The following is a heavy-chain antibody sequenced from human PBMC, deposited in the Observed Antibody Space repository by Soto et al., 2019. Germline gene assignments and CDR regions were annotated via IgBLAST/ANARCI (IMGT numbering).Heavy chain of an antibody. CDR3: ARGFWSFSARLFIYFDY. Sequence: SETLSLTCAVYGGSFSGYYWSWIRQPPGKGLEWIGEINHSGSTNYNPSLKSRVTISVDTSKNQFSLKLSSVTAADTAVYYCARGFWSFSARLFIYFDYWGQGTLVTVSS. CDR2: INHSGST. D-gene: IGHD3-22*01. CDR1: GGSFSGYY. V-gene: IGHV4-34*01. J-gene: IGHJ4*02.